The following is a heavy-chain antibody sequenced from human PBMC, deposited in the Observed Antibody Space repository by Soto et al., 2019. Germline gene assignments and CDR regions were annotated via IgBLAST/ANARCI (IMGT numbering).Heavy chain of an antibody. D-gene: IGHD5-12*01. CDR3: AHLSGGYNLYYFDY. CDR1: GFSLSTGAVG. Sequence: QITLKESGPTLVKPTQTLTLTCTFSGFSLSTGAVGVGWIRQPPGKALEWLALIYWDDDKRYSPSLKSRLSITKDPSKNRVVLTMTNMDPVDTATYYCAHLSGGYNLYYFDYWGQGTLVTVSS. J-gene: IGHJ4*02. CDR2: IYWDDDK. V-gene: IGHV2-5*02.